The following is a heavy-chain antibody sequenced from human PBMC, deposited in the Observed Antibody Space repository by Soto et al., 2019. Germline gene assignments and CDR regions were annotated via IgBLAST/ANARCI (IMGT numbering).Heavy chain of an antibody. J-gene: IGHJ5*02. CDR2: ISSSGST. D-gene: IGHD2-21*02. Sequence: NPSETLSLTCTVSGDSIGGVGYWSWIRQFPGRGLEWIGCISSSGSTYYNPALNNRIGLSLDTSQNQFSLKLLSVTAADTAIYYCARSGVTGIVIPSHWFDPWCQGTLVTVSS. CDR1: GDSIGGVGY. V-gene: IGHV4-31*03. CDR3: ARSGVTGIVIPSHWFDP.